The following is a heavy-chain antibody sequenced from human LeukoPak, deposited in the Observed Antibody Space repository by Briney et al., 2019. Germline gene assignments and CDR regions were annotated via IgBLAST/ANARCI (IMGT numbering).Heavy chain of an antibody. CDR3: AKVAGTPFDY. Sequence: GGSLRLSCAASGFTFSSYGMPWVRQAPGKGLEWVAVISYDGSNKYYADSVKGRFTISRDNSKNTLYLQMNSLRAEDTAVYYCAKVAGTPFDYWGQGTLVTVSS. CDR1: GFTFSSYG. J-gene: IGHJ4*02. D-gene: IGHD6-19*01. V-gene: IGHV3-30*18. CDR2: ISYDGSNK.